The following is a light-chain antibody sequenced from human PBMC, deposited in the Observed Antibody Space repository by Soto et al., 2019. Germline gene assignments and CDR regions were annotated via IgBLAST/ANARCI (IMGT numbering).Light chain of an antibody. CDR3: QQYNNWGT. Sequence: EKVMTQSPATLSVSPGERATLSCRASQSVSSNLAWYQQKPGQAPGLLIYGASTRATGIPARFSGSGSGTEFTLTISSLQSEDFAVYYCQQYNNWGTFGQGTKVEIK. J-gene: IGKJ1*01. V-gene: IGKV3-15*01. CDR1: QSVSSN. CDR2: GAS.